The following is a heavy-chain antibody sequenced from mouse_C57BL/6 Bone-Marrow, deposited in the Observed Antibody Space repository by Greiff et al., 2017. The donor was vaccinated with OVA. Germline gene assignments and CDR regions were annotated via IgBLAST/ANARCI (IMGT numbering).Heavy chain of an antibody. CDR2: ISSGSGST. J-gene: IGHJ3*01. D-gene: IGHD1-1*01. Sequence: EVQLLESGGGLVKPGGSLKLSCAASGFTFSDYGMHWVRQAPGKGLEWVAYISSGSGSTYYADKVKGRFTISRDNAKSTLYLQMTSLRSEDTAMYYCARDYGSSLFAYWGQGTLVTVSA. V-gene: IGHV5-17*01. CDR1: GFTFSDYG. CDR3: ARDYGSSLFAY.